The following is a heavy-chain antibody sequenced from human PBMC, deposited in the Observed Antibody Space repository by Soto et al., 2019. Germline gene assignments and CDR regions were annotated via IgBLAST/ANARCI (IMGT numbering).Heavy chain of an antibody. Sequence: PSETLSLTCTVSGGSISSYYWSWIRQPPGKGLEWIGYIYYSGSTNYNPSLKSRVTISVDTSKNQFSLKLSSVTAADTAVYYCARAGYSYGPYYYMDVWGKGTTVTVSS. D-gene: IGHD5-18*01. CDR1: GGSISSYY. CDR2: IYYSGST. V-gene: IGHV4-59*01. J-gene: IGHJ6*03. CDR3: ARAGYSYGPYYYMDV.